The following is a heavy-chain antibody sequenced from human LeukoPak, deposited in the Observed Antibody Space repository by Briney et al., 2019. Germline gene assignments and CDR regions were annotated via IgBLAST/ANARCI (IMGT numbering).Heavy chain of an antibody. CDR2: ISSNGDFT. Sequence: GGSLRLSCVASRFTFNTYAVNWVRQAPGKGLEWVSAISSNGDFTYYADSVRGRFTISRDNSKNTVFLQMNGLRADDRAVYYCATVKRDCSGGTCYSYDYWGQGTLVAVSS. CDR1: RFTFNTYA. D-gene: IGHD2-15*01. J-gene: IGHJ4*02. CDR3: ATVKRDCSGGTCYSYDY. V-gene: IGHV3-23*01.